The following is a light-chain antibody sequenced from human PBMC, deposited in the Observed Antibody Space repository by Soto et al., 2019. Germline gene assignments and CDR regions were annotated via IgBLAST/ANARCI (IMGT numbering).Light chain of an antibody. Sequence: EIVLTQSPGTLSLSPGERATLSCRASQSVGSSLAWYQQKPGQAPRLLISDASTRATGIPARFSGSGSGTEFTLTISSLQSEDFAVYYCQQYNNWPLTFGGGTKVDIK. CDR2: DAS. J-gene: IGKJ4*01. V-gene: IGKV3-15*01. CDR1: QSVGSS. CDR3: QQYNNWPLT.